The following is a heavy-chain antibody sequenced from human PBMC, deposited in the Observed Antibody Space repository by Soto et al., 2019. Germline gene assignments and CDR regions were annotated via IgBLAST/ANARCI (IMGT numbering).Heavy chain of an antibody. CDR2: NNHGGSS. Sequence: PSETLSLTCAVYGGSFSGYYSSWIRQPPGKGLEWIGENNHGGSSNYNPSLKSRVTISLDTSKNQFSLKLSSVTAADTAVYYCARGIVAATSDTYYYYYGMDVWGQGTTVTV. D-gene: IGHD2-15*01. V-gene: IGHV4-34*01. CDR1: GGSFSGYY. CDR3: ARGIVAATSDTYYYYYGMDV. J-gene: IGHJ6*02.